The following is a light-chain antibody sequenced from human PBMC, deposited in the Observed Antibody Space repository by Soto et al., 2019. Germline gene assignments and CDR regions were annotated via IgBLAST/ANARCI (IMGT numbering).Light chain of an antibody. V-gene: IGKV3-20*01. CDR3: QQYGSSPLT. J-gene: IGKJ4*01. CDR1: QSVSSSY. CDR2: GAS. Sequence: EVVFSTSVSTPSLCPGERATLSCRASQSVSSSYLAWYQQKPGQAPRLLIYGASSRATGIPDRFSGSGSGTDFTLTISRLEPEDFAVYYCQQYGSSPLTFGGGTKVDIK.